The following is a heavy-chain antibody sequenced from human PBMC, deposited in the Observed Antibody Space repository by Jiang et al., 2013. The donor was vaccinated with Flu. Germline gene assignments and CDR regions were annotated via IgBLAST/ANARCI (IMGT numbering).Heavy chain of an antibody. V-gene: IGHV1-18*01. D-gene: IGHD3-3*01. CDR2: ISAYNGNT. J-gene: IGHJ4*02. CDR3: ARGEDVDFWSGYYPFGY. CDR1: YG. Sequence: YGISWVRQAPGQGLEWMGWISAYNGNTNYAQKLQGRVTMTTDTSTSTAYMELRSLRSDDTAVYYCARGEDVDFWSGYYPFGYWGQGTLVTVSS.